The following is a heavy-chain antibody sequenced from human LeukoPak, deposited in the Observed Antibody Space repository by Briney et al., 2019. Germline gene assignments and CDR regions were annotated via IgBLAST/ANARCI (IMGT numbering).Heavy chain of an antibody. CDR2: ISYDGSNK. D-gene: IGHD2-15*01. CDR1: GFTFSSYA. CDR3: AKGRSGYCSGGSCYPNVD. Sequence: GGSLRLSCAASGFTFSSYAMHWVRQAPGKGLEWVAVISYDGSNKYYADSVKGRFTISRDNFKNTLYLQMNSLRAEDTAVYYCAKGRSGYCSGGSCYPNVDWGQGTLVTVSS. J-gene: IGHJ4*02. V-gene: IGHV3-30-3*01.